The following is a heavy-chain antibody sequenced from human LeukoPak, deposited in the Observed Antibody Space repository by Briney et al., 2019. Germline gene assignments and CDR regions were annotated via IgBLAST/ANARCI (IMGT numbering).Heavy chain of an antibody. V-gene: IGHV4-34*01. CDR2: INHSGNT. Sequence: SETLFLTCVVYGGSFSDYYWSWIRQPPGKGLEWIGEINHSGNTNYDPSLKSRVTISVDTSKNQFSLKLSSVTAADTAVYYCARDDSSGSNWGRGTMVTVSS. CDR1: GGSFSDYY. D-gene: IGHD3-22*01. CDR3: ARDDSSGSN. J-gene: IGHJ3*01.